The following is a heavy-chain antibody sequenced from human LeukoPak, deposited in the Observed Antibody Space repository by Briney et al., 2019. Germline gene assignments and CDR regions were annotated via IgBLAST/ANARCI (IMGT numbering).Heavy chain of an antibody. J-gene: IGHJ4*02. V-gene: IGHV3-23*01. CDR1: GFTFSTYA. CDR2: ISSSGGST. CDR3: AKRDLGY. Sequence: GGSLRLSCAASGFTFSTYAMSWVRQAPGKGLEWVSTISSSGGSTYYADSVKGRFTISRDNSKNTLFLQTNSLRAEDTAVYYCAKRDLGYWGQGTLVTVSS.